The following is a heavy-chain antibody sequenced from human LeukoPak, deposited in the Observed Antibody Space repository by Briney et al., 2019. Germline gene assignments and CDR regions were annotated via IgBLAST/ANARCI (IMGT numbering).Heavy chain of an antibody. D-gene: IGHD4-11*01. V-gene: IGHV3-30*02. CDR3: AKTTVARPYYFDY. J-gene: IGHJ4*02. CDR2: IRYDGSNK. Sequence: PGGSLRLSCAASGFTLSSYGMHWVRQAPGKGLEWVAFIRYDGSNKYYADSVKGRFTISRDNSKNTLYLQMNSLRAEDTAVYYCAKTTVARPYYFDYWGQGTLVTVSS. CDR1: GFTLSSYG.